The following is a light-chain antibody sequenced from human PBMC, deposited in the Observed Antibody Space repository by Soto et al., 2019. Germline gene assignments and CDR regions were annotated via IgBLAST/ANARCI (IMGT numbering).Light chain of an antibody. CDR1: QYITIY. J-gene: IGKJ5*01. CDR2: DAS. CDR3: QQRADWPIT. V-gene: IGKV3-11*01. Sequence: EIVLTQSPPTLSLSPGERAKLSCRATQYITIYLAWYQQKPGQAPRLLIYDASNRATGIPARFSGSGSGTDFTLTISSLEPDDFAVYYCQQRADWPITFGQGTRLEIK.